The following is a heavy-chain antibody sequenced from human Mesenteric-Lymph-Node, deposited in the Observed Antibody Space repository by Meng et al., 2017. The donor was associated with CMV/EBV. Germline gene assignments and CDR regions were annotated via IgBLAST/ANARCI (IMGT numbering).Heavy chain of an antibody. CDR1: GFTFSSYA. Sequence: ESLKISCAASGFTFSSYAISWVRQAPGKGLKWVSVFSGSGGSTYYADSVKGRFTISRDNAKNSLYLQMNTLSGEDNAVYFCARGFSFRVWSPFDYWGQGKVVTVSS. J-gene: IGHJ4*02. CDR2: FSGSGGST. V-gene: IGHV3-23*01. CDR3: ARGFSFRVWSPFDY. D-gene: IGHD2-21*01.